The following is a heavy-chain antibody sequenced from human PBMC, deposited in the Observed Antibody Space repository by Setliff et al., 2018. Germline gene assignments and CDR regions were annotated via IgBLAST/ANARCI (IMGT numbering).Heavy chain of an antibody. V-gene: IGHV3-NL1*01. CDR2: VDQGANT. D-gene: IGHD2-8*01. J-gene: IGHJ4*02. Sequence: GGSLRLSCAASGFTFSSYGMHWVRQAPGKGLEFVSGVDQGANTYYGDSVKGRFTISRDNSQNTVYLQMTNLRVEDTAIYYCAKDRVPDGKWDFDSSGPGILVTVSS. CDR3: AKDRVPDGKWDFDS. CDR1: GFTFSSYG.